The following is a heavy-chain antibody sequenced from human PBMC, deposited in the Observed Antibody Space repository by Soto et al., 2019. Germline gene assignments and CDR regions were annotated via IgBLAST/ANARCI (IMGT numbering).Heavy chain of an antibody. CDR1: GFTFSSKH. CDR3: ARIDTWALNFDY. Sequence: VPLVASGGGVVQPGRSLRLSCSASGFTFSSKHMHWVRQAPGKGLEWVALIWNDGSNKFYADSVKGRFTISRDNSKNTLYLQMDSLRAEDTAVYYCARIDTWALNFDYWGQGTLVTVSS. CDR2: IWNDGSNK. V-gene: IGHV3-33*01. D-gene: IGHD2-8*01. J-gene: IGHJ4*02.